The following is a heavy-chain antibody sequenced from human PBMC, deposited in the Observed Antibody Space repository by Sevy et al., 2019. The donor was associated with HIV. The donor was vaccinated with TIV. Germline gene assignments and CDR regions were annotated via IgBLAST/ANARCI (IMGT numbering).Heavy chain of an antibody. V-gene: IGHV4-39*01. CDR3: ARRMITFGGEEFDY. D-gene: IGHD3-16*01. J-gene: IGHJ4*02. CDR2: IYYSGST. CDR1: DGSISSSSYY. Sequence: SETLSLTCTVSDGSISSSSYYWGWIRQPPGKGLEWIGSIYYSGSTYYNPSLKSRVTISVDTSKNQFSLKLSSVTAADTAVYYCARRMITFGGEEFDYWGQGTLVTVSS.